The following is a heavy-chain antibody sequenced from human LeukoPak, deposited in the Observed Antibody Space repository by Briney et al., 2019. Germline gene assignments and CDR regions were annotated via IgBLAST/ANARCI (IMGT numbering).Heavy chain of an antibody. V-gene: IGHV4-39*07. CDR2: VFYSGSP. CDR1: GGSISSSNSY. J-gene: IGHJ2*01. CDR3: ARGAFDL. Sequence: PSETLSLTCTVSGGSISSSNSYWGWIRQPPGQGLDWIGTVFYSGSPYYNPSLKSRVTISMDTSKNQFSLNLTSVTAADTAVYYCARGAFDLWGRGTLVTVSS.